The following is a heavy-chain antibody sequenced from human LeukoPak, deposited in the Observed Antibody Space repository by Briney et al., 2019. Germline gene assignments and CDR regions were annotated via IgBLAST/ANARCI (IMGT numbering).Heavy chain of an antibody. CDR3: ARAGGRFGYPFDY. D-gene: IGHD2-15*01. Sequence: GASVKVSCKASGYIFTNYGISWVRQAPGQGLEWMGWISADNGKTNYAQKLQGRVSMSTDTSTSTAYMELRSLRSDDTAGYYCARAGGRFGYPFDYWGQGTLVTVSS. J-gene: IGHJ4*02. CDR2: ISADNGKT. V-gene: IGHV1-18*01. CDR1: GYIFTNYG.